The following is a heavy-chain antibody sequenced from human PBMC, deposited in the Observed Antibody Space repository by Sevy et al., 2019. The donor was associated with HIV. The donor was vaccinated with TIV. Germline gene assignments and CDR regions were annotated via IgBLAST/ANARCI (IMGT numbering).Heavy chain of an antibody. Sequence: GGSLRLSCAASGFTCSDYYMSWIRQAPGKGLEWVSYISSSGSTIYYADSLKGRFTISRDNAKNSLYLQMNSLRAEDTAVYYCARSDDSSGYYYRFDDAFDIWGQGTMVTVSS. CDR1: GFTCSDYY. CDR2: ISSSGSTI. J-gene: IGHJ3*02. V-gene: IGHV3-11*01. D-gene: IGHD3-22*01. CDR3: ARSDDSSGYYYRFDDAFDI.